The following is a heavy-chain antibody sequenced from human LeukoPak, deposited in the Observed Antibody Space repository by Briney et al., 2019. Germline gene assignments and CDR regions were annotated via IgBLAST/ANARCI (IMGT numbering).Heavy chain of an antibody. V-gene: IGHV1-2*02. CDR2: INPNSGGT. J-gene: IGHJ4*02. Sequence: ASVKVSCKASGYTFTGYYMHWARQAPGQGLEWMGWINPNSGGTNYAQKFQGRVTMTRDTSISTAYMELSRLRSDDTAVYYCARDINRTTMVRGVVGFDYWGQGTLVTVSS. CDR3: ARDINRTTMVRGVVGFDY. D-gene: IGHD3-10*01. CDR1: GYTFTGYY.